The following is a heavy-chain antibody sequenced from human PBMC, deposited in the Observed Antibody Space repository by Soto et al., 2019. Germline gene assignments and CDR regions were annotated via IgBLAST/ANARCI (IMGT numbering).Heavy chain of an antibody. J-gene: IGHJ4*02. Sequence: ASVKVSCKASGYTFTSYDINWVRQATGQGLEWMGWMNPNSGNTGYAQKFQGRVTMTRNTSISTAYMELSSLRSEDTAVYYCGRGLSAWLVRYDYWGQGTLVTVSS. CDR2: MNPNSGNT. CDR3: GRGLSAWLVRYDY. D-gene: IGHD6-19*01. V-gene: IGHV1-8*01. CDR1: GYTFTSYD.